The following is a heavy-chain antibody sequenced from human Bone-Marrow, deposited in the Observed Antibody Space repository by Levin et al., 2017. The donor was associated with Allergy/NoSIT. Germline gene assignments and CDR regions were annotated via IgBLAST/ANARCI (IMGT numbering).Heavy chain of an antibody. J-gene: IGHJ5*02. CDR3: ARDTNCSGGSCYSGRNLDWFDP. CDR2: IFASGTT. D-gene: IGHD2-15*01. Sequence: PSETLSLTCTFSGASFGTQSWSWIRQPAGKGLEWIGRIFASGTTNYSPSLKSRVTMSVDASKKQFSLKLSSVTAADAAIYYCARDTNCSGGSCYSGRNLDWFDPWGQGTLVTVSS. V-gene: IGHV4-4*07. CDR1: GASFGTQS.